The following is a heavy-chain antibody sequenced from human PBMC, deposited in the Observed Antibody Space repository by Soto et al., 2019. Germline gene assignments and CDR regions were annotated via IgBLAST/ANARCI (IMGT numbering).Heavy chain of an antibody. CDR3: ARVHVMVVAGSTFDY. CDR1: GYSISSDSY. V-gene: IGHV4-38-2*02. CDR2: IYHGGTT. Sequence: SETLSLTCTVSGYSISSDSYWACIRQPPGKGPEWIASIYHGGTTFYNPSLKSRITISVDASNNQFSLKLTSVTAADTAVYYCARVHVMVVAGSTFDYWGHGTLVTVSS. D-gene: IGHD6-19*01. J-gene: IGHJ4*01.